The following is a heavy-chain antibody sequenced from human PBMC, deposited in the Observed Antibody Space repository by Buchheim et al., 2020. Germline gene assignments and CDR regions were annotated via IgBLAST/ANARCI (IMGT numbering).Heavy chain of an antibody. CDR2: IQNDGSDK. J-gene: IGHJ4*02. CDR3: VRDHWFSFDY. V-gene: IGHV3-7*01. Sequence: EVQLVESGGGLVQPGGSLRLSCAASGFSFSSHWMSWVRQAPGKGLEWVAKIQNDGSDKWYVDSVKGRFTISQDNAKNSLFLQMNSLRAEDMAVYYCVRDHWFSFDYWGQGTL. CDR1: GFSFSSHW. D-gene: IGHD3-9*01.